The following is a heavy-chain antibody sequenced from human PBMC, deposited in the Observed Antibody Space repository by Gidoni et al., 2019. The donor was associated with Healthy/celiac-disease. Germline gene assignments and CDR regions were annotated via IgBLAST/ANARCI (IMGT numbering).Heavy chain of an antibody. J-gene: IGHJ5*02. CDR2: ISGSGGST. CDR3: AKDRYSSGWNNWFDP. D-gene: IGHD6-19*01. Sequence: EVQLLESGGGLVQPGGSLRLSCAASGFPFSRFAMSWVRQAPGKGLEGVSAISGSGGSTYYADSVKGRFTISRDNSKNTLYLQMNSLRAEDTAVYYCAKDRYSSGWNNWFDPWGQGTLVTVSS. CDR1: GFPFSRFA. V-gene: IGHV3-23*01.